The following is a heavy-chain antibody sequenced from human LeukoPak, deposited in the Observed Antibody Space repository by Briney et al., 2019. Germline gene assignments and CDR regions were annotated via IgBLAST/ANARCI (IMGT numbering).Heavy chain of an antibody. CDR1: GYTFTGYY. Sequence: ASVKVSCKASGYTFTGYYMHWVRQAPGQGLEWMGWINPNSGGTNYAQKFQGRVTMTRDTSISTAYMELSRLRSDDTAVYYCARERTYGSGTGPDYYYYMDVWGKGTTVIISS. V-gene: IGHV1-2*02. D-gene: IGHD3-10*01. CDR2: INPNSGGT. J-gene: IGHJ6*03. CDR3: ARERTYGSGTGPDYYYYMDV.